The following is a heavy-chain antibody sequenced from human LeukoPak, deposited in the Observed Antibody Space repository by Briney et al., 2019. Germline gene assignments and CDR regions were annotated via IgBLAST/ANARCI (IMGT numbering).Heavy chain of an antibody. Sequence: PGGSLRLSCAASGFTLSSYAMTWVHQAPGGGLEWVSSVDGGGGCTYYADSVKGRFTISRDNSKDTLYLQMSGLRAEDTAVYFCAKQSAGSAAWYSLHYDFWGQGTLVTVSS. CDR1: GFTLSSYA. V-gene: IGHV3-23*01. CDR2: VDGGGGCT. J-gene: IGHJ4*02. CDR3: AKQSAGSAAWYSLHYDF. D-gene: IGHD6-13*01.